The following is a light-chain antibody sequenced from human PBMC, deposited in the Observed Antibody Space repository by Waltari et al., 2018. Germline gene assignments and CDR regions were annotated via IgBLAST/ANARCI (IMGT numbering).Light chain of an antibody. CDR2: DID. V-gene: IGLV1-44*01. CDR1: SSTAGRNP. Sequence: SVVTPPPSASGAPGQRGTIACSGSSSTAGRNPIKWYQQPPGTAPKVVMYDIDRRPSGVPDRFSGSRSGTTASLTISGLQSEDEADYYCSVWDDSLSGPVFGGGTKLTVL. J-gene: IGLJ2*01. CDR3: SVWDDSLSGPV.